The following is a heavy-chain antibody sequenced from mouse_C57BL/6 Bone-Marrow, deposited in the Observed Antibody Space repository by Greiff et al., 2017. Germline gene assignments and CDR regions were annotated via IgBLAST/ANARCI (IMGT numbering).Heavy chain of an antibody. V-gene: IGHV1-53*01. D-gene: IGHD1-1*01. CDR1: GYTFTSYW. Sequence: VQLQQPGTELVKPGASVKLSCKASGYTFTSYWMHWVKQRPGQGLEWIGNINPSNGGTNYNEQFKSKATLTVDKSSSTAYMQLISLTSVDSAFFFGARGPVVFYYGAQGPTPTFSS. J-gene: IGHJ2*01. CDR3: ARGPVVFYY. CDR2: INPSNGGT.